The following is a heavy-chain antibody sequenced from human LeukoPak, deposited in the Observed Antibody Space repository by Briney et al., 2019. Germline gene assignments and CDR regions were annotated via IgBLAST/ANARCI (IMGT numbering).Heavy chain of an antibody. CDR1: GYTFTRSD. J-gene: IGHJ4*02. V-gene: IGHV1-8*03. CDR3: ASGRPGLASAGTYDF. Sequence: ASVKVSCKASGYTFTRSDINWVRQAPGQGLEWMGWMNANSGKTGSARKFQGRVAITKNNSISTAYIEVSSVGYEDTATYYRASGRPGLASAGTYDFWGQGTLITVSS. D-gene: IGHD6-13*01. CDR2: MNANSGKT.